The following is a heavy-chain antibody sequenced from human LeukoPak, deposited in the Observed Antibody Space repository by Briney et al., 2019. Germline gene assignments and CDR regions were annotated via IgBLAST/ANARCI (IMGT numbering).Heavy chain of an antibody. D-gene: IGHD3-22*01. CDR3: ARVPPDYYDPGDY. J-gene: IGHJ4*02. Sequence: PGGSLRLSCAASEFTFSSYSMNWVRQAPGKGLEWVLSISTSSIYIYYADSVKGRFTISRDNARNSLYLQMNSLRAEDTAVYYCARVPPDYYDPGDYWGPGTLVTVSS. V-gene: IGHV3-21*01. CDR2: ISTSSIYI. CDR1: EFTFSSYS.